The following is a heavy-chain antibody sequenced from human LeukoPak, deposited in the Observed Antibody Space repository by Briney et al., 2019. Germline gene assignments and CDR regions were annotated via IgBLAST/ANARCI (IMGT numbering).Heavy chain of an antibody. Sequence: GESLKISCKGSGYSFTSYWIGWVRQMLGKGLEWMGIIYPGDSDTRYSPSFQGQVTISADKSISTAYLQWSSLKASDTAMYYCARQRRCSGGSCYAMDVWGQGTTVTVSS. J-gene: IGHJ6*02. V-gene: IGHV5-51*01. CDR2: IYPGDSDT. CDR1: GYSFTSYW. CDR3: ARQRRCSGGSCYAMDV. D-gene: IGHD2-15*01.